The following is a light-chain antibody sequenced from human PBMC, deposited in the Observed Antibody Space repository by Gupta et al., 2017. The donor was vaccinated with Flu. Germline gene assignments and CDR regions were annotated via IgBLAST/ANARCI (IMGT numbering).Light chain of an antibody. CDR3: QSYDSSLSVVI. Sequence: QSVLTQPPSVSGAPGQGVTISCTGSSSNIGADYDVHWYQQFPGAAPKLLIFGNNNRPSGVPDRFSGSKSGTSASLVVSGLQAEDEGDYFCQSYDSSLSVVIFGGGTKLTVL. CDR1: SSNIGADYD. V-gene: IGLV1-40*01. CDR2: GNN. J-gene: IGLJ2*01.